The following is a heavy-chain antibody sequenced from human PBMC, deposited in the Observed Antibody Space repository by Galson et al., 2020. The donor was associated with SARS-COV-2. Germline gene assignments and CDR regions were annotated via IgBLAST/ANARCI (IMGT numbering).Heavy chain of an antibody. J-gene: IGHJ4*02. D-gene: IGHD3-3*01. CDR3: ARVGITIFGVVTHFDY. Sequence: VHVSCQGSRYTYISYGISGVRQAPCQGRAGVGCISAYNGNTDYAQSLQDRVTMTTDKPTSTVYMELRSLRSDDTAVYYCARVGITIFGVVTHFDYWGQGTLVTVSS. CDR2: ISAYNGNT. CDR1: RYTYISYG. V-gene: IGHV1-18*01.